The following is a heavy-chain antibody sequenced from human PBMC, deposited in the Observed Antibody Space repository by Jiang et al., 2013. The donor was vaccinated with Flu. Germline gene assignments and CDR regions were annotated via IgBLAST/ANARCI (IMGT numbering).Heavy chain of an antibody. J-gene: IGHJ6*03. Sequence: PGLVKPSETLSLTCTVSGGSISSYYWSWIRQPPGKGLEWIGYIYYSGSTNYNPSLKSRVTISVDTSKNQFSLKLSSVTAADTAVYYCASTLGYCSSTSCQSHMDVWGKGTTVTVSS. CDR1: GGSISSYY. D-gene: IGHD2-2*01. CDR3: ASTLGYCSSTSCQSHMDV. V-gene: IGHV4-59*01. CDR2: IYYSGST.